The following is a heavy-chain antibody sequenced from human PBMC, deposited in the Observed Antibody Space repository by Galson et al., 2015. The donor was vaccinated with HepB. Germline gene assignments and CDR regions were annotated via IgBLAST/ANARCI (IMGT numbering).Heavy chain of an antibody. CDR1: GFTFSSYS. D-gene: IGHD3-3*01. CDR3: ARAEDFWSGYHTARNFDY. CDR2: ISSSSSYV. J-gene: IGHJ4*02. V-gene: IGHV3-21*01. Sequence: SLRLSCAASGFTFSSYSMNWVRQAPGKGLEWVSSISSSSSYVYYADSVKGRFTISRDNAKNSLYLQMNSLRAEDTAVYYCARAEDFWSGYHTARNFDYWGQGTLVTVSS.